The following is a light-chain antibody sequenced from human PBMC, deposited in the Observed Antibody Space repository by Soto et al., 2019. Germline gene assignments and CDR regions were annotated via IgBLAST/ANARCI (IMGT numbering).Light chain of an antibody. J-gene: IGLJ1*01. CDR3: TTYTSSTTNYV. V-gene: IGLV2-14*01. Sequence: QSALTQPASVSGSPGQSITISCTGTSSDIGGYDYVSWYQQHPGKAPKLMIYEVSNRPSGVSNRFSGSKSGNTASLTISGLQHEDEEDYYCTTYTSSTTNYVFGSGTKVTVL. CDR2: EVS. CDR1: SSDIGGYDY.